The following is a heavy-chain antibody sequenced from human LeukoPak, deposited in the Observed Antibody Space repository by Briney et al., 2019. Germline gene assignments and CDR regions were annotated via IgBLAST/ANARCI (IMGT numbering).Heavy chain of an antibody. CDR2: ISSDGDVT. CDR1: GLTFTTYA. V-gene: IGHV3-64D*08. D-gene: IGHD6-13*01. Sequence: ARSLRLSCSASGLTFTTYAMFWVRQAPGKGLEYVAAISSDGDVTYYADSVKGRFTISRDNSKDTLYLKMSSLRAEDTAVYYCVNRPTAGRYFDYWGQGTKVTVPS. CDR3: VNRPTAGRYFDY. J-gene: IGHJ4*02.